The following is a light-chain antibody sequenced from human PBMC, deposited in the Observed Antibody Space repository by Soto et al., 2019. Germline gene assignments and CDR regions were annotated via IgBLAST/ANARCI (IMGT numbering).Light chain of an antibody. CDR1: HDISTF. CDR2: EAS. J-gene: IGKJ5*01. V-gene: IGKV1-9*01. Sequence: DNELPQSPWLRSASGESVDTGSRRASHDISTFLAWYQQKPGKAPKLLIYEASTLQIGVQSRFSGSGSATDSTLTISGLLPEDFAAYHCQHLYTSPVTVGQGTRLEIK. CDR3: QHLYTSPVT.